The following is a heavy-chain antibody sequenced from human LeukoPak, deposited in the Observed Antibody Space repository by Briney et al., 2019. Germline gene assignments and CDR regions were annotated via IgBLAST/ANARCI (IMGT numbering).Heavy chain of an antibody. J-gene: IGHJ4*02. CDR3: ARGNYYDSSGYRGFDY. CDR1: GGSNSSGVYS. CDR2: IYYSGST. Sequence: PSETLSLTCTVSGGSNSSGVYSWNWIRQHPGKGLEWIGYIYYSGSTNYNPSLKSRVTISVDTSKNQFSLKLSSVTAADTAVYYCARGNYYDSSGYRGFDYWGQGALVTVSS. D-gene: IGHD3-22*01. V-gene: IGHV4-61*08.